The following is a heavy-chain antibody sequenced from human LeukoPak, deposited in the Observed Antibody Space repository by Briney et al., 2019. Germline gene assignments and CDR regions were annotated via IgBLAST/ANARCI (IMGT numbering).Heavy chain of an antibody. D-gene: IGHD3-22*01. CDR3: ARDNDSSGYYILDLDY. Sequence: GGSLRLSCAASGFTFSSYSMNWVRQAPGKGLEWVSSISSSSSYIYYADSVKGRFTISRDNAKNSLYLQMNSLRAEDTAVYYCARDNDSSGYYILDLDYWGQGTLVTVSS. CDR2: ISSSSSYI. CDR1: GFTFSSYS. V-gene: IGHV3-21*01. J-gene: IGHJ4*02.